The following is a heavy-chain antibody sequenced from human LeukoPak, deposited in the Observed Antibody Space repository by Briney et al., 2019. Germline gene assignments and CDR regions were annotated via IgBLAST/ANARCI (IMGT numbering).Heavy chain of an antibody. CDR2: ISAYNGNT. J-gene: IGHJ4*02. D-gene: IGHD6-13*01. Sequence: ASVKVSCKASGYTFTNFGISWVRQAPGQGLEWMGWISAYNGNTNYAQKLQGRVTMTTDTSTSTAYMDLRSLRSDDTAMYYCARSYSSSWPQSDYWGQGTLVTVSS. CDR3: ARSYSSSWPQSDY. V-gene: IGHV1-18*01. CDR1: GYTFTNFG.